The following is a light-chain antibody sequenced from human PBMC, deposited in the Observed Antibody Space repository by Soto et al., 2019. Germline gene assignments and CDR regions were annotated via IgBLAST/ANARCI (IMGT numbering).Light chain of an antibody. CDR1: QSVDDY. J-gene: IGKJ4*01. V-gene: IGKV3-11*01. Sequence: EIVLTQSPATLSLSPGERATLSCRASQSVDDYVAWFQQKPGQAPSLLIYDVSNRAVGVPARFSGSGSGTDYTLTINSLEPEDFAVYYCQQRRDWPLTFGGGTKVEI. CDR2: DVS. CDR3: QQRRDWPLT.